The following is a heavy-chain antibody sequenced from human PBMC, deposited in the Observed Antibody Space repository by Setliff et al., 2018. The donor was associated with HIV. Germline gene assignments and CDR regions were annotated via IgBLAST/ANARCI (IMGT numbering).Heavy chain of an antibody. Sequence: ETLSLTCAVYGGSFSDYSWNWIRQPPGKGLEWIGEINHSGSTNCNPSLKSRVTISVNLSKNHFALKLTSVTAADTAVYYCARQHPFLEWLPLHFDQWGQGTLVTVSS. CDR3: ARQHPFLEWLPLHFDQ. CDR1: GGSFSDYS. CDR2: INHSGST. V-gene: IGHV4-34*01. J-gene: IGHJ4*02. D-gene: IGHD3-3*01.